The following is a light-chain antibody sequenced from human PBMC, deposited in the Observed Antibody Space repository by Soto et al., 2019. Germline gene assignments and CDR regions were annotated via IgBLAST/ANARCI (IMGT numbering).Light chain of an antibody. CDR2: AAS. Sequence: DIQMTQSPSSLSASVGDRVTITCRASESISRHLNWYQQKPGKAPNLLIYAASTLQNGVPSRFSGSGSGTDFTITISSLQHEDFATYYCQQSYSTLSISFGQGTRLEIK. CDR3: QQSYSTLSIS. V-gene: IGKV1-39*01. CDR1: ESISRH. J-gene: IGKJ5*01.